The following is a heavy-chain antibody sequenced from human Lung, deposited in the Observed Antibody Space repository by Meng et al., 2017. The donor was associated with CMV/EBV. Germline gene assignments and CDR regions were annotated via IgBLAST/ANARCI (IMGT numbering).Heavy chain of an antibody. Sequence: GESLKISCAASGFTFSSYWMTWVRQAPGKGLEWVSLISDSGDSPYYADSVKGRFIISRDNSKNMVYLQMKSLRADDTAIYYCAKTLNGYGGEDSWGQGTLVTVSS. D-gene: IGHD5-18*01. CDR1: GFTFSSYW. V-gene: IGHV3-23*01. J-gene: IGHJ4*02. CDR3: AKTLNGYGGEDS. CDR2: ISDSGDSP.